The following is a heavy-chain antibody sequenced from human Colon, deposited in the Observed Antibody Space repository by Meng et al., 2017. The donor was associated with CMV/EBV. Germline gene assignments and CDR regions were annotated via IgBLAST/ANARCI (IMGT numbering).Heavy chain of an antibody. Sequence: SGYNLTEYMWDWGRQAPGQVLELMERLNPQSGATKYAQRFQGRVSLTRDTSISTAYMELSSLTSDDTAVYYCARDPAPGISGAGHDYWGQGTLVTVSS. J-gene: IGHJ4*02. D-gene: IGHD6-13*01. CDR1: GYNLTEYM. CDR3: ARDPAPGISGAGHDY. V-gene: IGHV1-2*06. CDR2: LNPQSGAT.